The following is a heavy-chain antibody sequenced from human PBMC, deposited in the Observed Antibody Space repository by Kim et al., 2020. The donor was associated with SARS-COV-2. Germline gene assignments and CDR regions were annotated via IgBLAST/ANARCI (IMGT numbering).Heavy chain of an antibody. J-gene: IGHJ4*02. CDR3: AKDSNDYLIDY. D-gene: IGHD3-16*01. V-gene: IGHV3-30*04. CDR1: GFAFRSYS. Sequence: GGSLRLSCAASGFAFRSYSLHWVRQAPGKGLEWVAIISPDGRTKIYADSVEGRFTISRDNSENMLFLQMASLRTEDTAMYYCAKDSNDYLIDYWGQGTLV. CDR2: ISPDGRTK.